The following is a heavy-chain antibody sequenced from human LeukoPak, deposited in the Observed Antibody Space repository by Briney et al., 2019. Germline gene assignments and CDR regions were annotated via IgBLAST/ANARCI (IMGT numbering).Heavy chain of an antibody. Sequence: GGSLRLSCAASVFTFSSYGMHWVRQAPGKGLEWVAGIWYDGSNTYYADSVKGRFTISRDNSKNTLYLQMNSLRAEDTAVYYCASSLLRFLDWAFDYWGQGTLVTVSS. CDR1: VFTFSSYG. CDR2: IWYDGSNT. D-gene: IGHD3-3*01. V-gene: IGHV3-33*01. J-gene: IGHJ4*02. CDR3: ASSLLRFLDWAFDY.